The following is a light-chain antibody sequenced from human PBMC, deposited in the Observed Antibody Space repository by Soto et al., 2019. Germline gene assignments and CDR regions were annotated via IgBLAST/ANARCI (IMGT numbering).Light chain of an antibody. Sequence: QLVLTQSPSASASLGASVKFTCTLSSGHSSNAVAWHQQQPEKGPRFLMKLNSDGSHTKGDGIPDRFSGSSSGAERYLTISSLQSDDEAEYYCQTWGTGTVVFGGGTKVTVL. V-gene: IGLV4-69*01. CDR2: LNSDGSH. CDR3: QTWGTGTVV. CDR1: SGHSSNA. J-gene: IGLJ2*01.